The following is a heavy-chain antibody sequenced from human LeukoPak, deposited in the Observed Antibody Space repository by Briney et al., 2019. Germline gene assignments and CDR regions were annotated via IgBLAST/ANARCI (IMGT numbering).Heavy chain of an antibody. J-gene: IGHJ4*02. CDR2: IKQDGSEK. CDR3: ARAGGYASSWAY. Sequence: GGSLRLSCSASGFTFSSYWMSWVRQAPGKGLEGVANIKQDGSEKNYVDSVKGRFTISRDNAKISLELQMTSLRDEDTAVYYCARAGGYASSWAYWGQGTLVTVSS. D-gene: IGHD5-12*01. CDR1: GFTFSSYW. V-gene: IGHV3-7*01.